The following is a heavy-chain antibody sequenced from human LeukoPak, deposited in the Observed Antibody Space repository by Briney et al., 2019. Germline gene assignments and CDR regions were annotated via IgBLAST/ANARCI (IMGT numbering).Heavy chain of an antibody. CDR3: ARGSDFGDY. D-gene: IGHD4-17*01. V-gene: IGHV4-59*01. J-gene: IGHJ4*02. Sequence: PSETLSLTCTVSGGSISSYYWSWIRQPPGKGLEWIGYMSYSGSTNYNPSLKSRVIMSINTSKNQFSLRLSYVTAADTAVYYCARGSDFGDYWGQGTLVTVSS. CDR2: MSYSGST. CDR1: GGSISSYY.